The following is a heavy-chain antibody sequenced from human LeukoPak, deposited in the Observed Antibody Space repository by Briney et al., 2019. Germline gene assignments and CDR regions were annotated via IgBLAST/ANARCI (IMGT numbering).Heavy chain of an antibody. V-gene: IGHV3-48*03. J-gene: IGHJ3*02. CDR3: ARDRDNWNDDAFDI. CDR1: GFTFSSYE. CDR2: VSSSGSTI. D-gene: IGHD1-20*01. Sequence: GGSLRLSCAASGFTFSSYEMNWVRQAPGKGLEGVSYVSSSGSTIYYADSVKGRFTISRDNAKNSLYLQMNSLRAEDTAVYYCARDRDNWNDDAFDIWGQGTMVTVSS.